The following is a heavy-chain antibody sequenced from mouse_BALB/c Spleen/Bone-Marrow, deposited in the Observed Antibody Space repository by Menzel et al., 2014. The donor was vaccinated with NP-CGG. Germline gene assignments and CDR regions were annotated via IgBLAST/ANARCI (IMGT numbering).Heavy chain of an antibody. Sequence: VQLQQSGAEVMKSGASVKISCRATGYRFSSFWMEWIKQRPGHGLEWIGKILPGSGSTNHNEKFKGKATLSADTSSNTAYMQLSSLTSEDSAVYFCAREGAFYGNPFDFWGQGTTLTVSS. D-gene: IGHD2-10*01. CDR3: AREGAFYGNPFDF. J-gene: IGHJ2*01. CDR1: GYRFSSFW. CDR2: ILPGSGST. V-gene: IGHV1-9*01.